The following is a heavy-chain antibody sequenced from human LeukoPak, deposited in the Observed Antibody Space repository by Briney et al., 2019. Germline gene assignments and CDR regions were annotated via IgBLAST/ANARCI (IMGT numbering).Heavy chain of an antibody. Sequence: GGSLRLSCTASGFTFGDYAMSWFRQAPGKGLEWVGFIRSKAYGGTTEYAASVKGRFTISRDDSKSIAYLQMNSLKTEDTAVYYCTRDRPLLWFGELSGGYDYWGRGTLVTVSS. CDR1: GFTFGDYA. J-gene: IGHJ4*02. V-gene: IGHV3-49*03. CDR3: TRDRPLLWFGELSGGYDY. D-gene: IGHD3-10*01. CDR2: IRSKAYGGTT.